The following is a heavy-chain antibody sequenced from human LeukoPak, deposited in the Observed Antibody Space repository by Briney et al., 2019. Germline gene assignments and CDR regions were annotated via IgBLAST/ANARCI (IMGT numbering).Heavy chain of an antibody. CDR1: GFTFSDYY. Sequence: GGSLRLSCAASGFTFSDYYMSWIRQAPGKGLEWVSYISSSSSYTNYADSVKGRFAISRDNAKNSLYLQMNSLRAEDTAVYYCATEIAVADDFLDYWGQGTLVTVSS. CDR3: ATEIAVADDFLDY. V-gene: IGHV3-11*06. CDR2: ISSSSSYT. D-gene: IGHD6-19*01. J-gene: IGHJ4*02.